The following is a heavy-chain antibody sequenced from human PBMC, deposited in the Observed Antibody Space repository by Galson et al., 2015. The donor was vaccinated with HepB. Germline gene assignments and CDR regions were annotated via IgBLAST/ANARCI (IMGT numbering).Heavy chain of an antibody. D-gene: IGHD6-19*01. CDR3: ARDSILAVAGGNWFDP. V-gene: IGHV1-46*01. J-gene: IGHJ5*02. CDR2: INPSGGST. Sequence: SVKVSCKASGYTFTSYYMHWVRQAPGQGLEWMGIINPSGGSTSYAQKFQGRVTMTRDTSTSTVYMELGSLRSEDTAVYYCARDSILAVAGGNWFDPWGQGTLVTVSS. CDR1: GYTFTSYY.